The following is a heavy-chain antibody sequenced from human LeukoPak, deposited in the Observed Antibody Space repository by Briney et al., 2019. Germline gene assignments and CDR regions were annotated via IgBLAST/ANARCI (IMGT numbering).Heavy chain of an antibody. CDR1: GFTFSSYAM. Sequence: GSLRLSCAASGFTFSSYAMSWVRQPPGKGLEWIGEIYHSGSTNYNPSLKSRVTISVDKSKNQFSLKLSSVTAADTAVYYCARAAGNINYYYYYGMDVWGQGTTVTVSS. D-gene: IGHD6-13*01. J-gene: IGHJ6*02. CDR2: IYHSGST. V-gene: IGHV4-4*02. CDR3: ARAAGNINYYYYYGMDV.